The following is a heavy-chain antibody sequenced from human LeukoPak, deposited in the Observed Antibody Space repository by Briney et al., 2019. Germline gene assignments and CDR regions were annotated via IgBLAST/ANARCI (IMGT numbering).Heavy chain of an antibody. CDR3: ARETDSTLFDY. V-gene: IGHV3-48*03. J-gene: IGHJ4*02. D-gene: IGHD2-2*01. CDR1: GFTFSSYE. CDR2: ISSTGSTI. Sequence: GGSLRLSCAASGFTFSSYEMNWVRQAPGKGLEWVSYISSTGSTIYYADSVKGRFTVSRDNAKNSLYLQMSSLRAEDTAVYYCARETDSTLFDYWGQGTLATVPT.